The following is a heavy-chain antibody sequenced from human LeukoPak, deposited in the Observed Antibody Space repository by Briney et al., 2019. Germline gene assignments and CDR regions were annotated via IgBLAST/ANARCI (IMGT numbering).Heavy chain of an antibody. CDR3: VGDYYYGMDV. Sequence: GGSLRLSCAVSGFTFSSYWMHWVRQAPGKGLVWVSHIKTDGSTTAYADSVKGRFTISRDNAKNTLYLQMNSLRAEDTAVYYCVGDYYYGMDVWGQGTTVTVSS. CDR1: GFTFSSYW. V-gene: IGHV3-74*01. J-gene: IGHJ6*02. CDR2: IKTDGSTT.